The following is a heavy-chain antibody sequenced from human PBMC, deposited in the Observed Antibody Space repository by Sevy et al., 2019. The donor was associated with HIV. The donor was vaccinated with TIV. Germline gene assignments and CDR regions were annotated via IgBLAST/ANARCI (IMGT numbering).Heavy chain of an antibody. D-gene: IGHD3-22*01. J-gene: IGHJ6*02. V-gene: IGHV3-48*03. CDR1: GFTFSSYE. Sequence: GGSLRLSCAASGFTFSSYEMSWVRQAPGKGLEWVSYISNSGTTIYYSDSVKGRVTISRDNSKNTLYLQMNSLRPEDTAVYYCARDLPSAVINPFYYYGLDVWGQGTTVTVSS. CDR3: ARDLPSAVINPFYYYGLDV. CDR2: ISNSGTTI.